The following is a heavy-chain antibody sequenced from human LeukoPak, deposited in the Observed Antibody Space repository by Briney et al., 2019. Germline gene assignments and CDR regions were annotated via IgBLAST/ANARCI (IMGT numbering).Heavy chain of an antibody. Sequence: GGPLGLSCKGSGLTFGSPWLNWFRQPPGKGPVWVAHFDPDGTTVNYADSVKGRFTVSRDNARNTLYLFMHSLRAEDTAVYFCARHRPREYSGYDPFDYWGRGTLVTVSS. CDR1: GLTFGSPW. J-gene: IGHJ4*02. CDR2: FDPDGTTV. CDR3: ARHRPREYSGYDPFDY. V-gene: IGHV3-74*01. D-gene: IGHD5-12*01.